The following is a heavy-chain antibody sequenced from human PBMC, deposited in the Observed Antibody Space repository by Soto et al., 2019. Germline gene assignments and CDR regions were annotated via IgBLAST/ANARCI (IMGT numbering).Heavy chain of an antibody. D-gene: IGHD4-17*01. CDR3: ARRCSDYSSYYYYGMDG. J-gene: IGHJ6*01. CDR1: GGSISSSSSY. V-gene: IGHV4-39*07. Sequence: SATLSLTCTFSGGSISSSSSYWGRIRQPPGKRLEWIGNIYYSGTTSYNPSLKSRLTISVDTSKNQFSLKLSSVTAADTAVYYCARRCSDYSSYYYYGMDGSGKGAKVTV. CDR2: IYYSGTT.